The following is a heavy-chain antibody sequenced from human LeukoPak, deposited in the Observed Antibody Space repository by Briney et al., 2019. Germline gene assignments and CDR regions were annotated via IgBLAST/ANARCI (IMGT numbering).Heavy chain of an antibody. CDR1: GGTFSSYA. Sequence: SVKVSCTASGGTFSSYAISWVRQAPGQGLEWMGGIIPIFGTANYAQKFQGRVTITADESTSTAYMELSSLRSEDTAVYYCARAPGGSYYLDYWGQGTLVTVSS. V-gene: IGHV1-69*13. D-gene: IGHD1-26*01. J-gene: IGHJ4*02. CDR2: IIPIFGTA. CDR3: ARAPGGSYYLDY.